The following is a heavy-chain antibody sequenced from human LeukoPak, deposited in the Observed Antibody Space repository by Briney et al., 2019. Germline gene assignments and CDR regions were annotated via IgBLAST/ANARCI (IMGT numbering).Heavy chain of an antibody. CDR2: IYSGGST. CDR1: GFTVSSNC. Sequence: GGSLRLSCAASGFTVSSNCMSWVRQAPGKGLEWVSVIYSGGSTYYADSVKGRFTISRDNSKNTLYLQMNSLRAEDTAVYYCARGGDFNIPFDYWGQGTLVTVSS. D-gene: IGHD2-21*02. V-gene: IGHV3-66*01. CDR3: ARGGDFNIPFDY. J-gene: IGHJ4*02.